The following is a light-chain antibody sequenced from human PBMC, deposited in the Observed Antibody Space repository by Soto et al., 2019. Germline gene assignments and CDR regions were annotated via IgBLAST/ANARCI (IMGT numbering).Light chain of an antibody. CDR2: AAS. J-gene: IGKJ5*01. CDR3: QQSYSTPIT. V-gene: IGKV1-39*01. CDR1: QSISSY. Sequence: ILLTQSPSSLSASVGDRVTITCRASQSISSYLNWYQQKPGKAPKLLIYAASSLQSGVQSRFSGSGSGTDFTLTIRSLQPEDFATYYCQQSYSTPITFGQGTRLEIK.